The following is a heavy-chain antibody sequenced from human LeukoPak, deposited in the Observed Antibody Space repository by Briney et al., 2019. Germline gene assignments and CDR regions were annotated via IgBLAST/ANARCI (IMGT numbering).Heavy chain of an antibody. Sequence: SETLSLTCGVYGGSFSGYYWNWIRQPPGKGLEWIGEINHSGSTNYNPSLKSRVTISVDTSKNQFSLKLSSVTAADTAVYYCASWGRTYYYDSSGPDDAFDIWGQGTMVTVSS. CDR2: INHSGST. CDR3: ASWGRTYYYDSSGPDDAFDI. V-gene: IGHV4-34*01. CDR1: GGSFSGYY. D-gene: IGHD3-22*01. J-gene: IGHJ3*02.